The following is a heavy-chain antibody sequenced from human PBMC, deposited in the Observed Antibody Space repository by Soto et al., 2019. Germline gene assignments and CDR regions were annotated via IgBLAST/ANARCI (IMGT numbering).Heavy chain of an antibody. Sequence: GGSLRLSCEASGFTFSSYPMHWVRQAPGKGLEWVTVISYDGGNQYYADSVKGRFTISRDNSKDTLYLQMHSLRSDDTAVYFCARGPITQTSFIDHWGQGXLVTVSS. V-gene: IGHV3-30-3*01. J-gene: IGHJ4*02. CDR3: ARGPITQTSFIDH. CDR1: GFTFSSYP. D-gene: IGHD1-20*01. CDR2: ISYDGGNQ.